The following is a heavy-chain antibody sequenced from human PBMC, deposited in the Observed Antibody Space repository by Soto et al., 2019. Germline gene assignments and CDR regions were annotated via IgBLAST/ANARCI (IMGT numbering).Heavy chain of an antibody. CDR1: GFSLNSRGVG. D-gene: IGHD3-9*01. CDR3: LNRATPEATGMGLDF. J-gene: IGHJ4*02. V-gene: IGHV2-5*02. CDR2: VYWDDDK. Sequence: SGPTRVNPTQTLTLTCTFSGFSLNSRGVGVGWVRQPPGKALEWLAIVYWDDDKRYRPSLRSRLSIGKATPKNQVVLTLTNTDPVDTATYHSLNRATPEATGMGLDFWGQGSQVTVSS.